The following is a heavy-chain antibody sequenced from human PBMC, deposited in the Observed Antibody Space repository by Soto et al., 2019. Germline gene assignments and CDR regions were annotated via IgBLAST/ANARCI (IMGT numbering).Heavy chain of an antibody. CDR3: ARDGAGVNVLLWFGGHNEYYMDV. J-gene: IGHJ6*03. D-gene: IGHD3-10*01. Sequence: GASVKVSCKASGYTFTSYGISWVRQAPGQGLEWMGWISAYNGNTNYAQKLQGRVTMTTDTSTSTAYMELRSLRSDDTAVYYCARDGAGVNVLLWFGGHNEYYMDVWGKGTTFTVSS. V-gene: IGHV1-18*01. CDR2: ISAYNGNT. CDR1: GYTFTSYG.